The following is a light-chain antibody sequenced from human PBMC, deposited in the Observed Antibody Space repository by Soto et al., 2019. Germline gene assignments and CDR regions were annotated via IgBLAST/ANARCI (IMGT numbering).Light chain of an antibody. CDR1: RSISNW. J-gene: IGKJ4*01. Sequence: DIQMTQSPSTLSASVGDRVTITCRASRSISNWLAWYQQKPGAAPKLLIYEGSTLERGVPSRFSGSGSGTEFTLTITRLEPEDFAVYYCQHYRTSFGGGTKVEIK. V-gene: IGKV1-5*03. CDR2: EGS. CDR3: QHYRTS.